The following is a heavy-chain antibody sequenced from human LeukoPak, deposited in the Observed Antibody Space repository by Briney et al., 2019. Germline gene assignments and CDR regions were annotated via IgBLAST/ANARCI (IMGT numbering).Heavy chain of an antibody. Sequence: GGSLRLSCAASGFTLSGYSMNWVRQSPGKGLDWVSSISSSSSYIYYADSVKGRFTISRDNARNSLYLQMNSLRTEDTAVYYCARDDGSYSRSPGFDNWGQGTLVTVSS. CDR3: ARDDGSYSRSPGFDN. CDR2: ISSSSSYI. D-gene: IGHD1-26*01. J-gene: IGHJ4*02. V-gene: IGHV3-21*01. CDR1: GFTLSGYS.